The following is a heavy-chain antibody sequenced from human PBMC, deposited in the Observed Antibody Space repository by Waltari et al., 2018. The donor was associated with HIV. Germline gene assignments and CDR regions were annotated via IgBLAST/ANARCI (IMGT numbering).Heavy chain of an antibody. CDR3: ARGASGWSPGY. D-gene: IGHD6-19*01. J-gene: IGHJ4*02. CDR2: ISYYGDNK. V-gene: IGHV3-30*03. Sequence: QVQLVESGGGVVQPGRSLRLSWAASGFTFSSYGMHWVRQAPGKGLEWVTVISYYGDNKYYADSVKGRFTISRDNSKNTLYLQMNSLRPEDTAVYYCARGASGWSPGYWGQGTLVTVSS. CDR1: GFTFSSYG.